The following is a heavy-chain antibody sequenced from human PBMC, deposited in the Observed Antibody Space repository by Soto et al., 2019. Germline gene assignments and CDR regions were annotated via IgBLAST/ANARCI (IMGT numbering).Heavy chain of an antibody. Sequence: QVQLVQSGAEEKKPGASVKVSCKASGYTFTSYAMHWVRQAPGQRLEWMGWINAGNGNTKYSQKFQGRVTITRDTSASTAYMELSSLRSEDTAVYYCARDRVLLWFGELGGGFDPWGQGTLVTVSS. CDR3: ARDRVLLWFGELGGGFDP. V-gene: IGHV1-3*05. CDR2: INAGNGNT. D-gene: IGHD3-10*01. J-gene: IGHJ5*02. CDR1: GYTFTSYA.